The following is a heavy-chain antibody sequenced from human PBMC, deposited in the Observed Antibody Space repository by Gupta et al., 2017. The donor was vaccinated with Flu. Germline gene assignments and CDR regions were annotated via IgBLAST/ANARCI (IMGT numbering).Heavy chain of an antibody. D-gene: IGHD4/OR15-4a*01. CDR1: GFSFSTYA. CDR2: INNNGGST. V-gene: IGHV3-23*01. Sequence: EVQLLESGGGLVQPGGSLRLSCAASGFSFSTYAVSWVRQAPGKGLEWVSGINNNGGSTNYADSVKGRFTISRDNSKNMLYLEMNRLRAEDTALYYCAKDLYTIPGALDSWGQGTLVTVSS. J-gene: IGHJ4*02. CDR3: AKDLYTIPGALDS.